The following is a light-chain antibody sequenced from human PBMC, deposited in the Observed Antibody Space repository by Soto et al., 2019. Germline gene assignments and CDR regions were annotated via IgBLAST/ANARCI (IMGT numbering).Light chain of an antibody. CDR1: QSVSSY. CDR3: QQRSNWPIT. CDR2: DAS. V-gene: IGKV3-11*01. Sequence: IVLTHSPATLSFSPRQRPTLSFRASQSVSSYLAWYQQKPGQAPRLLIYDASNRATGIPARFSGSGSGTDFTLTISSLEPEDFAVYYCQQRSNWPITFGQGTRLEIK. J-gene: IGKJ5*01.